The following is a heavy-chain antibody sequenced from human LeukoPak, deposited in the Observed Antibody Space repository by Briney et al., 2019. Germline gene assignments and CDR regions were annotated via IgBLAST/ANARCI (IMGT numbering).Heavy chain of an antibody. V-gene: IGHV3-74*01. J-gene: IGHJ4*02. D-gene: IGHD3-10*01. CDR3: AKDRGGSGSYPSY. Sequence: GGSLRLSCAASGLTFSNHWMHWIRQVPGKGLVWVSYINSDGSRTSYADSVKGRFTISRDNAKNTLHLQMNSLRAEDTAVYYCAKDRGGSGSYPSYWGQGTLVTVSS. CDR2: INSDGSRT. CDR1: GLTFSNHW.